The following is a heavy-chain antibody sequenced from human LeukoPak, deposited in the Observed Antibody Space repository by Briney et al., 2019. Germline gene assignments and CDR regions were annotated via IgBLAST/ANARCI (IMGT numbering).Heavy chain of an antibody. J-gene: IGHJ4*02. CDR3: ARDLSGPNPLDY. V-gene: IGHV1-2*06. Sequence: ASVKVSCKSSGYTFTGHYIHWGRQALGQGLEWMGRIHPNSGDTIYAQKFQGRVNMTRDKSIHTAYMELGSLTSDDTAIYYCARDLSGPNPLDYWGQGTLVTVTS. CDR2: IHPNSGDT. CDR1: GYTFTGHY.